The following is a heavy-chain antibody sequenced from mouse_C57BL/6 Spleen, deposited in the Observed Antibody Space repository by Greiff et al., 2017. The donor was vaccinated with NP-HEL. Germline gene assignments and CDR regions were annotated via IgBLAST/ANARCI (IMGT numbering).Heavy chain of an antibody. CDR1: GYSITSDY. Sequence: EVQRVESGPGLAKPSQTLSLTCSVTGYSITSDYWNWIRKFPGNKLEYMGYISYSGSTYYNPSLKSRISITRDTSKNQYYLQLNSVTTEDTATYYCARYDGTGYWYFDVWGTGTTVTVSS. CDR3: ARYDGTGYWYFDV. CDR2: ISYSGST. D-gene: IGHD2-1*01. V-gene: IGHV3-8*01. J-gene: IGHJ1*03.